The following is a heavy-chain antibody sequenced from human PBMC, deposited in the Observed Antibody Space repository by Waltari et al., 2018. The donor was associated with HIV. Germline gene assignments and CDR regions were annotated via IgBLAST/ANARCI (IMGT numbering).Heavy chain of an antibody. CDR3: TRIPKVGVYFDY. J-gene: IGHJ4*02. CDR1: GYTFTGNY. CDR2: INPISGGT. D-gene: IGHD2-2*02. Sequence: QVQLVQSGADVKKPGASVKVSCKASGYTFTGNYIHWVRQAPGQGLEWMGRINPISGGTDYARKFQGRVTMTRDTSISTAYMELSRLRSDDTAVYFCTRIPKVGVYFDYWGQGTLVTVSS. V-gene: IGHV1-2*06.